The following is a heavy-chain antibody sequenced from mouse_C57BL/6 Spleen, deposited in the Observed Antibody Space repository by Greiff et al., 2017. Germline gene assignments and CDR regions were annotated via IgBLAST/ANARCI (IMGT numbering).Heavy chain of an antibody. CDR1: GYAFSSSW. J-gene: IGHJ3*01. V-gene: IGHV1-82*01. CDR3: AYGNFWFAY. CDR2: IYPGDGDT. Sequence: QVQLQQSGPELVKPGASVKISCKASGYAFSSSWMNWVKQRPGKGLEWIGRIYPGDGDTNYNGKFKGKATLTADKSSSTAYMQLSSLTSEDSAVYFCAYGNFWFAYWGQGTLVTVSA. D-gene: IGHD2-1*01.